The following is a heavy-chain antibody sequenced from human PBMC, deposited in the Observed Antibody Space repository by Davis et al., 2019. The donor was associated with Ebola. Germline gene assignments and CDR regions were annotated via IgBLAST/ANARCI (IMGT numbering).Heavy chain of an antibody. CDR2: IYYSGST. V-gene: IGHV4-59*01. CDR1: GGPINGYY. J-gene: IGHJ4*02. CDR3: ASSRRNCGGDCYHFDY. Sequence: PSETLSLTCTASGGPINGYYRSWIRQPPGKGLEWTGYIYYSGSTNSNSSLKSRVTISVDTSKNQFSLKLNSVTAADTAIYYCASSRRNCGGDCYHFDYWGPGTLVTVSS. D-gene: IGHD2-21*02.